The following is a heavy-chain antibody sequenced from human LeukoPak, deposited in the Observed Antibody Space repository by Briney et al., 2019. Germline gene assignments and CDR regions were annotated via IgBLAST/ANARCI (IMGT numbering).Heavy chain of an antibody. CDR2: ISSSSSYI. V-gene: IGHV3-21*01. CDR3: ARVGYSSGWYYYYGMDV. D-gene: IGHD6-19*01. J-gene: IGHJ6*02. Sequence: TGGSLRLSCAASGFTFSSYRMNWVRQAPGKGLEWVSSISSSSSYIYYADSVKGRFTISRDNAKNSLYLQMNSLRAEDTAVYYCARVGYSSGWYYYYGMDVWGQGTTVTVSS. CDR1: GFTFSSYR.